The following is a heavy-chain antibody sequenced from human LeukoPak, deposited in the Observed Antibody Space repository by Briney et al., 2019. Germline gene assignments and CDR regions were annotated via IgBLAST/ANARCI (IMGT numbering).Heavy chain of an antibody. CDR3: ARVDVVDLTADAFDI. D-gene: IGHD2-2*01. CDR1: GGSISSNNYY. Sequence: PSETLSLTCTVSGGSISSNNYYWGWIRQPPGKGLEWIGSIYYSGSTYYNPSLKSRVTISVDTSKNQFSLKLSSVTAADTAVYYCARVDVVDLTADAFDIWGQGTMVTVSS. V-gene: IGHV4-39*01. CDR2: IYYSGST. J-gene: IGHJ3*02.